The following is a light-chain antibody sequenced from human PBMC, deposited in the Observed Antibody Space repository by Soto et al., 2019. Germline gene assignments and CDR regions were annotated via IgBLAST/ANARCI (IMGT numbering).Light chain of an antibody. V-gene: IGLV2-14*01. Sequence: QSALTXPASVSGSPGQSITISCTGTSSDVGTYNYVSWYQQHPGKAPKVMIYEVTYRPSGVSNRFSGSKSGNTASLTISGLQAEDEAEYYCSSYTGSSTLYVFGTGTKVTVL. CDR2: EVT. J-gene: IGLJ1*01. CDR1: SSDVGTYNY. CDR3: SSYTGSSTLYV.